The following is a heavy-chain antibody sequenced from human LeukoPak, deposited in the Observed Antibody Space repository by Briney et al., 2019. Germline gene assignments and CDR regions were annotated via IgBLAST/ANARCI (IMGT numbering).Heavy chain of an antibody. CDR1: GFTFSNAW. J-gene: IGHJ6*02. CDR3: ASGYSSSWYVGPWETGYYGMDV. Sequence: GGSLRLSCTASGFTFSNAWMSWVRQAPGKGLEWMGGFYPEDGETIYAQKVQGRVTMTEDTSTDTAYMELSSLRSEDTAVYYCASGYSSSWYVGPWETGYYGMDVWGQGTTVTVSS. CDR2: FYPEDGET. D-gene: IGHD6-13*01. V-gene: IGHV1-24*01.